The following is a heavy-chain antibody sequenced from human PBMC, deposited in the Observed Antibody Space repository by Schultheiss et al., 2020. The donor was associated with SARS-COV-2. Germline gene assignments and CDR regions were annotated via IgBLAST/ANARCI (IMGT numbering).Heavy chain of an antibody. Sequence: GGSLRLSCAASGFTFSSYAMHWVRQAPGKGLEYVSAISSNGGSTYYANSVKGRFTISRDNSKNTLYLQMNSLRAEDTAVYYCARGGILRFLEWSDGFEDDAFDIWGQGTMVTVSS. V-gene: IGHV3-64*01. CDR3: ARGGILRFLEWSDGFEDDAFDI. D-gene: IGHD3-3*01. CDR2: ISSNGGST. CDR1: GFTFSSYA. J-gene: IGHJ3*02.